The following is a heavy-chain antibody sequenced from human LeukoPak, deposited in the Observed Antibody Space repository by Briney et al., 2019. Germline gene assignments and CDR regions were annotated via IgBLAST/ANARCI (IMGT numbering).Heavy chain of an antibody. D-gene: IGHD3-22*01. CDR3: AVYYDSSGYYREGYYFDY. CDR1: GGSISSSSYY. V-gene: IGHV4-39*01. Sequence: SETLSLTCTVSGGSISSSSYYWGWIRQPPGRGLEWIGSIYYSGSTYYNPSLKSRVTLSVDTSKNQFSLKLSSVTAADTAVYYCAVYYDSSGYYREGYYFDYWGQGTLVTVSS. CDR2: IYYSGST. J-gene: IGHJ4*02.